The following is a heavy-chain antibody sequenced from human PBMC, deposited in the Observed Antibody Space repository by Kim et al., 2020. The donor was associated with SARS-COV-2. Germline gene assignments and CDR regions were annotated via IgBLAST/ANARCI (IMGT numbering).Heavy chain of an antibody. CDR1: GFTFSSYS. J-gene: IGHJ3*02. CDR3: ARDPTGYYDSSGYPDAFDI. CDR2: ISSSSSTI. V-gene: IGHV3-48*02. D-gene: IGHD3-22*01. Sequence: GGSLRLSCAASGFTFSSYSMNWVRQAPGKGLEWVSYISSSSSTIYYADSVKGRFTISRDNAKNSLYLQMNSLRDEDTAVYYCARDPTGYYDSSGYPDAFDIWGQGTMVTVSS.